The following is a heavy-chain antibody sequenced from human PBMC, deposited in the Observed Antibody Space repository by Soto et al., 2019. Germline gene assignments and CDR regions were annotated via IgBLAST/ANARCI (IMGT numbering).Heavy chain of an antibody. J-gene: IGHJ4*02. D-gene: IGHD5-12*01. Sequence: TSETLSLTCTVSGGSISSGGYYWSWIRQHPGKGLEWIGYIYYSGSTYYNPSLKSRVTISVDTSKNQFSLKLSSVTAADTAVYYCARDRRTFRDGYNYLDGWGQGTLVTVSS. CDR1: GGSISSGGYY. CDR2: IYYSGST. V-gene: IGHV4-31*03. CDR3: ARDRRTFRDGYNYLDG.